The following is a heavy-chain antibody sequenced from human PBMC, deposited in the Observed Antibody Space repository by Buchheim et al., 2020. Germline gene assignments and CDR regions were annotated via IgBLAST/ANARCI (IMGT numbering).Heavy chain of an antibody. CDR2: IYHSGST. CDR3: ARIPYYYYYGLDV. J-gene: IGHJ6*02. D-gene: IGHD2-21*01. Sequence: QVQLQESGPGLVKPSGTLSLTCDVSGGSISSNYWWSWVRQPPGMGLEWIGEIYHSGSTNYNPYIKSRVTISVDKYKNQFSLKLTSVTAADTAVYYSARIPYYYYYGLDVWGQGTT. V-gene: IGHV4-4*02. CDR1: GGSISSNYW.